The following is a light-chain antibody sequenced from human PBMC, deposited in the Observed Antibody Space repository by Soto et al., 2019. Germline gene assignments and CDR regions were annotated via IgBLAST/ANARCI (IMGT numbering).Light chain of an antibody. CDR2: GAS. CDR3: QQLNGSPWT. J-gene: IGKJ1*01. V-gene: IGKV1-5*01. CDR1: QTISSW. Sequence: DIQMTQSPSTLSGSVGGRVTITCRASQTISSWLAWYQQKPGTAPKLLIYGASTLQSGVPSRFSGSRSGTDYTLTIASLQPEDFATYYCQQLNGSPWTFGQGTKVDIK.